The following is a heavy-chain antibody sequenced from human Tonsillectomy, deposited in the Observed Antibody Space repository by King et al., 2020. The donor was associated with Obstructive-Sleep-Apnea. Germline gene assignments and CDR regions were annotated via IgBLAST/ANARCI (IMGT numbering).Heavy chain of an antibody. CDR1: GGSISSYY. CDR3: ARPRITGTLNDAFDI. D-gene: IGHD1-20*01. V-gene: IGHV4-59*08. Sequence: QLQESGPGLVKPSETLSLTCTVSGGSISSYYWSWIRQPPGKGLEWIGYIYYSGSTNYNPSLKSRVTISVDTSKNQFSLKLSSVTAADTAVYYCARPRITGTLNDAFDIWGQGTMVTVSS. J-gene: IGHJ3*02. CDR2: IYYSGST.